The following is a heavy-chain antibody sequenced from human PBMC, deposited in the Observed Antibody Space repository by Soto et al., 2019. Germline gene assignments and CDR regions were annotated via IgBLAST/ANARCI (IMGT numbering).Heavy chain of an antibody. Sequence: GESLKISCAASGFTFSSYAMSWVRQAPGKGLEWVSAISGSGGSTYYADSVKGRFTISRDNSKNTLYLQMNSLRAEDTAVYYCAKGPAYCSGGSCYSYYFDYWGQGTLVTVSS. CDR1: GFTFSSYA. V-gene: IGHV3-23*01. D-gene: IGHD2-15*01. J-gene: IGHJ4*02. CDR2: ISGSGGST. CDR3: AKGPAYCSGGSCYSYYFDY.